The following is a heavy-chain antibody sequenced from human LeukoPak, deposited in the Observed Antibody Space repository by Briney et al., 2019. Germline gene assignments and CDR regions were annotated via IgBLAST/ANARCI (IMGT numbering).Heavy chain of an antibody. CDR3: AKRGGIAVAGGNYPNPFDP. J-gene: IGHJ5*02. CDR1: GYSISSGYY. D-gene: IGHD6-19*01. CDR2: IYHSGST. V-gene: IGHV4-38-2*02. Sequence: PSETLSLTCTVSGYSISSGYYWGWIRQPPGKGLEWIGSIYHSGSTYYNPSLKSRVTISVDTSKNQFSLKLSSVTAADTAVYYCAKRGGIAVAGGNYPNPFDPWGQGTLVTVSS.